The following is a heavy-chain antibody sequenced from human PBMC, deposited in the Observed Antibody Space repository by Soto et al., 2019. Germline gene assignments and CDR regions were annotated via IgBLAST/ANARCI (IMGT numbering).Heavy chain of an antibody. CDR3: ARDAKIRYYYYGMDV. CDR1: GGTFSSYA. Sequence: ASVKVSCKASGGTFSSYAISWVRQAPGQGLEWMGGIIPIFGTANYAQKFKGRVTITADESTSTAYMKLSSLRSEDTAVYYCARDAKIRYYYYGMDVWGQGTTVTVSS. J-gene: IGHJ6*02. CDR2: IIPIFGTA. D-gene: IGHD2-15*01. V-gene: IGHV1-69*13.